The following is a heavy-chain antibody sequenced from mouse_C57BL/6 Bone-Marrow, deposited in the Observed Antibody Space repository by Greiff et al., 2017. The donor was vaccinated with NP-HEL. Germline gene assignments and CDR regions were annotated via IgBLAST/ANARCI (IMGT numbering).Heavy chain of an antibody. D-gene: IGHD2-4*01. CDR1: GFTFSSYA. V-gene: IGHV5-4*01. Sequence: EVNVVESGGGLVKPGGSLKLSCAASGFTFSSYAMSWVRQTPEKRLEWVATISDGGSYTYYPDNVKGRFTISRDNAKNNLYLQMSHLKSEDTAMYYCARERGYYDYDPLFDNWGQGTTLTVSS. CDR3: ARERGYYDYDPLFDN. J-gene: IGHJ2*01. CDR2: ISDGGSYT.